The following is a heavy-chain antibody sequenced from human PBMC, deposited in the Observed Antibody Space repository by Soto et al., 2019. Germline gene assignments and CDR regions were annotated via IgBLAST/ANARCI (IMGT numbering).Heavy chain of an antibody. V-gene: IGHV1-18*01. D-gene: IGHD1-26*01. CDR3: ARDKGRLVGAPNDY. CDR2: ISAYNGNT. Sequence: ASVKVSCKASGYTFTSYGISWVRQAPGQGLEWMGWISAYNGNTNYAQKLQGRVTMTTDTSTRTAYMELRRLRSDDTAVYYCARDKGRLVGAPNDYWGQGTLVTVSS. J-gene: IGHJ4*02. CDR1: GYTFTSYG.